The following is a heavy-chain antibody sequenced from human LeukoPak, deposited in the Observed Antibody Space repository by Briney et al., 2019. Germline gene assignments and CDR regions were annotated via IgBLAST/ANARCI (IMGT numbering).Heavy chain of an antibody. J-gene: IGHJ4*02. CDR2: INHSGST. CDR1: GGSFSGYY. Sequence: SETLSLTCAVYGGSFSGYYWSWIRQPPGKGLEWIGEINHSGSTNYNPSLKSRVTISVDTSKNQFSLKLSSVTAADTAVYYCARESRYYYGSGSYNYFDYWGQGTLVTVSS. D-gene: IGHD3-10*01. V-gene: IGHV4-34*01. CDR3: ARESRYYYGSGSYNYFDY.